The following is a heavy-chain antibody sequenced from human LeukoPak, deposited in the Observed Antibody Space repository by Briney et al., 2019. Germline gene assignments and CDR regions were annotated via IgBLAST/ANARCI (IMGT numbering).Heavy chain of an antibody. CDR1: GFTFSSYA. D-gene: IGHD6-13*01. CDR2: ISYDGSNK. Sequence: GGSLRLSCAAPGFTFSSYAMHWVRQAPGKGLEWVAVISYDGSNKYYADSVKGRFTISRDNSKNTLYLQMNSLRAEDTAVYYCAKDRFVGIAAAGTGRYFDYWGQGTLVTVSS. J-gene: IGHJ4*02. V-gene: IGHV3-30*04. CDR3: AKDRFVGIAAAGTGRYFDY.